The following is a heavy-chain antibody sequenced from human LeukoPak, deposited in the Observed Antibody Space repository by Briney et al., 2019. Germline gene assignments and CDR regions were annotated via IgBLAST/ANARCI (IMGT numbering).Heavy chain of an antibody. CDR3: ARADYGSGSWTSSFDY. Sequence: GGSLRHSCEASGFTFSTYVIHWVRQAPGKGLEWVAFISYDGSNESCADSVKGRFTISRDNSKNTLYLQINSLRAEDTAVYYCARADYGSGSWTSSFDYWGQGTLVTVSS. CDR2: ISYDGSNE. V-gene: IGHV3-30-3*01. D-gene: IGHD3-10*01. J-gene: IGHJ4*02. CDR1: GFTFSTYV.